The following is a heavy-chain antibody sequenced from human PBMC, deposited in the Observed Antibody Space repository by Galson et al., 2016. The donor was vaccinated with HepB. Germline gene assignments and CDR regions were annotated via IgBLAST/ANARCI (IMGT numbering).Heavy chain of an antibody. V-gene: IGHV3-72*01. D-gene: IGHD6-19*01. Sequence: SLRLSCAASGFAFSDHYIDWVCQAPGKGLEWVGRTKDRPNSYTAEYAASAKGRFTISRDDSKNSVYLQMNSLKIEDTAVYYCAREGSVSGPDFDNWGQGTLVTVSS. CDR3: AREGSVSGPDFDN. CDR1: GFAFSDHY. J-gene: IGHJ4*02. CDR2: TKDRPNSYTA.